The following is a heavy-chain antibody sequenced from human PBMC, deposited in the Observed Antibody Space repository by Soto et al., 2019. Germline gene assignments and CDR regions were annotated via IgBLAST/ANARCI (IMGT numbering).Heavy chain of an antibody. V-gene: IGHV3-74*01. CDR1: GFTFSSYW. J-gene: IGHJ6*02. CDR3: AREDSGYYDILTGYYAGSGMDV. D-gene: IGHD3-9*01. CDR2: INSDGSST. Sequence: PGGSLRLSCAASGFTFSSYWMHWVRQAPGKGLVWVSRINSDGSSTSYADSVKGRFTISRDNAKNTLYLQMNSLRAEDTAVYYCAREDSGYYDILTGYYAGSGMDVWGQGTTVTVSS.